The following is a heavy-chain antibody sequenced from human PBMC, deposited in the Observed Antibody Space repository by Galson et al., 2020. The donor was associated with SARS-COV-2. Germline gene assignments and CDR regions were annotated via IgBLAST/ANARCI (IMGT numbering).Heavy chain of an antibody. CDR2: ISAYNGNT. D-gene: IGHD3-3*01. V-gene: IGHV1-18*04. CDR1: GYPFTSYG. Sequence: ASVQVSCKASGYPFTSYGISWVRQAPGQGLEWMGWISAYNGNTNYAQKLQGRVTMTTDTSTSTAYMELGSLSSDDTAVYYCAKVDDFWTGYYTGFDYWGQGTLVTVSS. J-gene: IGHJ4*02. CDR3: AKVDDFWTGYYTGFDY.